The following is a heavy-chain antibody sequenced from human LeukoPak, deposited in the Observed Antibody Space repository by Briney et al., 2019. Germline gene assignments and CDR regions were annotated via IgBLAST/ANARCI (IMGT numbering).Heavy chain of an antibody. V-gene: IGHV1-8*03. J-gene: IGHJ3*02. CDR3: ARAGLQSDAFDI. D-gene: IGHD5-24*01. CDR1: GYTFTSYD. CDR2: MNSNSGNT. Sequence: ASVKVSCKASGYTFTSYDINWVRQATGQGLEWMGWMNSNSGNTGYAQKFQGRVTITRNTSISTAYMELNSLRSEDTAVYYCARAGLQSDAFDIWGQGTMVSVSS.